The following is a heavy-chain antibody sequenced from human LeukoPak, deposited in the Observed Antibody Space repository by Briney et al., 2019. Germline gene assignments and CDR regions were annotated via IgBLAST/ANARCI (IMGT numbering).Heavy chain of an antibody. CDR1: GFTFSSYA. D-gene: IGHD3-22*01. V-gene: IGHV3-30-3*01. Sequence: GGSLRLSCAASGFTFSSYAKHWVRQAPGKGLEWVAVISYDGSNKYYADSVKGRFTISRDNSKNTLYLQMNSLRAEDTAVYYCAREYYYDSSGRHWFDPWGQGTLVTVSS. J-gene: IGHJ5*02. CDR3: AREYYYDSSGRHWFDP. CDR2: ISYDGSNK.